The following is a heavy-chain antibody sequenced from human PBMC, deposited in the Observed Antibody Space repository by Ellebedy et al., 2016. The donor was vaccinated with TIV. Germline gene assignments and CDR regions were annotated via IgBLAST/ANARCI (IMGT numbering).Heavy chain of an antibody. CDR1: GGSISSSSYY. J-gene: IGHJ3*02. CDR3: AREVVGASLLKTHDAFDI. D-gene: IGHD1-26*01. V-gene: IGHV4-39*07. Sequence: SETLSLTCTVSGGSISSSSYYWGWIRQPPGKGLEWIGSIYYSGSTYYNPSLKSRVTISVDTSKNQFSLKLSSVTAADTAVYYCAREVVGASLLKTHDAFDIWGQGTMVTVSS. CDR2: IYYSGST.